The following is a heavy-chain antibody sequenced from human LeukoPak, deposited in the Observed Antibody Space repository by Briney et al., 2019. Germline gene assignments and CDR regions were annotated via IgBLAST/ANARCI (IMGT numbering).Heavy chain of an antibody. CDR3: ARVSIAAEPFDY. D-gene: IGHD6-13*01. V-gene: IGHV1-8*01. Sequence: ASVKVSCKASGYTFTSYDINWVRQATGQGLEWMGWMNPNSGNTGYAQKFQGRVTMTRNTSISTAYMELSSLRSEDTAVYYCARVSIAAEPFDYWGQGTLVTVSS. CDR2: MNPNSGNT. J-gene: IGHJ4*02. CDR1: GYTFTSYD.